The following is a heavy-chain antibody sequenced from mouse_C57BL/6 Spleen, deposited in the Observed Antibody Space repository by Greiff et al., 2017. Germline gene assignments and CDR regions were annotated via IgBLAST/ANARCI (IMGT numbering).Heavy chain of an antibody. J-gene: IGHJ1*03. CDR2: ISSGSSTI. Sequence: EVKLMESGGGLVKPGGSLKLSCAASGFTFSDYGMHWVRQAPEKGLEWVAYISSGSSTIYYADTVKGRITISKDNAKNTLFLQMTSLRSEDTAMYYCARDDGYYLEYVGVWGTVATVTVS. CDR3: ARDDGYYLEYVGV. D-gene: IGHD2-3*01. V-gene: IGHV5-17*01. CDR1: GFTFSDYG.